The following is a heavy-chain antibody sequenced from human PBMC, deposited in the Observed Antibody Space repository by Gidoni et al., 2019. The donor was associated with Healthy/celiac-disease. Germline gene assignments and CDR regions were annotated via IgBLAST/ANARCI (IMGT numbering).Heavy chain of an antibody. CDR1: GGSISSYY. CDR2: IYYSGST. D-gene: IGHD4-17*01. Sequence: QVQLQESGPGLVKPSETLSLTCTVSGGSISSYYWSWIRQPPGKGLEWIGYIYYSGSTNYNPSLKSRVTISVDTSKNQFSLKLSSVTAADTAVYYCARGIGTVTYFDYWGQGTLVTVSS. V-gene: IGHV4-59*01. J-gene: IGHJ4*02. CDR3: ARGIGTVTYFDY.